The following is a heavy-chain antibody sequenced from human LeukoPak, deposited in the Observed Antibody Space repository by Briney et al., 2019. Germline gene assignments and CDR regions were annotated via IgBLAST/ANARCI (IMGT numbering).Heavy chain of an antibody. Sequence: SETLSLTCTVSGGSISSHYWTWIRQSPVKGLEWIGVISNSGSTSYNPSLKSRVTISIDTSKNQFSLKLSSVTAADTAVYYCGRDALVGYFSYYYMDVWGKGTTVTVSS. CDR3: GRDALVGYFSYYYMDV. CDR2: ISNSGST. CDR1: GGSISSHY. V-gene: IGHV4-59*11. J-gene: IGHJ6*03. D-gene: IGHD2-15*01.